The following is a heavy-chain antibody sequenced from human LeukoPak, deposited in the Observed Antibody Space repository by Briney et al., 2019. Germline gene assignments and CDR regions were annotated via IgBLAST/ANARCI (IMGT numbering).Heavy chain of an antibody. Sequence: GGSLRLSCAASGFTFSDYYMSWVRQAPGKGLEWVGRIKSKTDGGTTDYAAPVKGRFTISRGDSKNTLYLQMNSLKTEDTAVYYCTTDFLELWSYWGQGTLVTVSS. CDR2: IKSKTDGGTT. V-gene: IGHV3-15*01. CDR1: GFTFSDYY. J-gene: IGHJ4*02. CDR3: TTDFLELWSY. D-gene: IGHD1-7*01.